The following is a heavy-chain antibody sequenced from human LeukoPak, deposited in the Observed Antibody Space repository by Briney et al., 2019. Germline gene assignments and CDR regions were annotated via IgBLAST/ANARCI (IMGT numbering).Heavy chain of an antibody. CDR3: ARPSYASAAGTDYDY. CDR2: ISYDGSNK. V-gene: IGHV3-30-3*01. Sequence: PGGSLRLSCAASGFTFSSYAMHWVRQAPGKGLEWVAVISYDGSNKYYADSVKGRFTISRDNSKNTLYLQMNSLRAEDTAVYYCARPSYASAAGTDYDYWGQGTLVTVSS. D-gene: IGHD6-13*01. CDR1: GFTFSSYA. J-gene: IGHJ4*02.